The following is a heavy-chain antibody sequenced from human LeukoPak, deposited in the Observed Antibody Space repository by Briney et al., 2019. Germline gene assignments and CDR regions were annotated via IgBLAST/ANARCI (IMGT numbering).Heavy chain of an antibody. J-gene: IGHJ4*02. CDR2: IIPIFGTA. V-gene: IGHV1-69*05. CDR3: ASLSGDYYASSGYYYSSDY. CDR1: GGTFSSYA. D-gene: IGHD3-22*01. Sequence: GASVKVSCKASGGTFSSYAISWVRQAPGQGLEWMGGIIPIFGTANYAQKFQGRVTITTDESTSTAYMELSSLRSEDTAVYYCASLSGDYYASSGYYYSSDYWGQGTLVTVSS.